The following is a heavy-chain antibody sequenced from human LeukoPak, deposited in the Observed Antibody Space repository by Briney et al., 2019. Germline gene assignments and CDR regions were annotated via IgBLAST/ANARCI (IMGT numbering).Heavy chain of an antibody. CDR2: IIGMGGRT. CDR1: GFTFTSYA. J-gene: IGHJ5*02. Sequence: GGSLRLSCAASGFTFTSYAMSWVRQAPGKGREWVSAIIGMGGRTSYADSVKGRFTISRDNSKNTLYLQMSSLRSADTAINYCAKVEVTGWAKSWFDPWGQGALVTVSS. V-gene: IGHV3-23*01. CDR3: AKVEVTGWAKSWFDP. D-gene: IGHD6-19*01.